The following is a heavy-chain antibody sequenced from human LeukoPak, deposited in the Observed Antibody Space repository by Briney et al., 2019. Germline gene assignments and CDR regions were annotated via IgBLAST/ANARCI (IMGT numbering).Heavy chain of an antibody. D-gene: IGHD2-15*01. J-gene: IGHJ4*02. Sequence: GGSLRLSCAASGFTFSDYYMSWLRQAPGKGMERVSYISSSSSYTNYADSVKGRFTISRDNAKNSLYLQMNSLRAEDTAVYYCARAYCSGGSCYLFFDYWGQGTLVTVSS. CDR1: GFTFSDYY. CDR2: ISSSSSYT. V-gene: IGHV3-11*06. CDR3: ARAYCSGGSCYLFFDY.